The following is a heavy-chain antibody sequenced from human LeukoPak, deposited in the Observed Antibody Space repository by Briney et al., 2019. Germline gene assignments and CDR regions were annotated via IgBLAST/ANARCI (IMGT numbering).Heavy chain of an antibody. CDR2: IYYSGST. J-gene: IGHJ4*02. CDR3: ARGVYYYGSGSYLDY. Sequence: PSETLSLTCTVSGGSISSYYWSWIRQPPGKGLEWIGYIYYSGSTNYNPSLKSRVTISVDTSKNQFSLKLSSVTAADTAVYYCARGVYYYGSGSYLDYWGQGTLVTVSS. CDR1: GGSISSYY. D-gene: IGHD3-10*01. V-gene: IGHV4-59*01.